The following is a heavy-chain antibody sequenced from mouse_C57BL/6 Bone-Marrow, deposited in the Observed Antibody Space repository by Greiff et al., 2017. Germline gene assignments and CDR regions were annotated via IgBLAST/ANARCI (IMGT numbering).Heavy chain of an antibody. J-gene: IGHJ2*01. CDR3: ARRDY. CDR2: INPNNGGT. CDR1: GYTFTDYY. Sequence: EVQLQQSGPELVKPGASVKISCKASGYTFTDYYMNWVKQSPGKSLEWIGDINPNNGGTSYNQKFKGKATLTVDKSSSTAYMELRSLTSEDSAVYYGARRDYWGQGTTLTVSS. V-gene: IGHV1-26*01.